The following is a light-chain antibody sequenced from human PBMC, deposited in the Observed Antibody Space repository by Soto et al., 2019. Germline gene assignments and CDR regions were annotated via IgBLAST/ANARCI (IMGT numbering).Light chain of an antibody. CDR2: DAS. CDR3: QQSYSTPQT. V-gene: IGKV1-39*01. CDR1: QSISSW. Sequence: DIKMYLSLSTLSASVGDRVTITCRASQSISSWLAWYQHKPGKAPKLLIYDASSLESGVPSRFSGSGSGTDFTLTISSLQPEDFAPYYCQQSYSTPQTFGQGTMVDFK. J-gene: IGKJ1*01.